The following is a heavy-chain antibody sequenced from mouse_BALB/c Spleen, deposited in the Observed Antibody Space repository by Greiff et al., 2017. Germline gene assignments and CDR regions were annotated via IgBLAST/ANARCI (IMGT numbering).Heavy chain of an antibody. CDR2: ISYSGST. J-gene: IGHJ2*01. V-gene: IGHV3-2*02. Sequence: EVQRVESGPGLVKPSQSLSLTCTVTGYSITSDYAWNWIRQFPGNKLEWMGYISYSGSTSYNPSLKSRISITRDTSKNQFFLQLNSVTTEDTATYYCARWDYAFFDYWDQGTTLTVSS. CDR1: GYSITSDYA. CDR3: ARWDYAFFDY. D-gene: IGHD1-1*01.